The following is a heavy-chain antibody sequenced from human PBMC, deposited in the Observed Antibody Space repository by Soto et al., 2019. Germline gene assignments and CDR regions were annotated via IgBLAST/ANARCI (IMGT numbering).Heavy chain of an antibody. J-gene: IGHJ4*02. CDR1: GGSISSSSYY. Sequence: PSETLSLTCTVSGGSISSSSYYWGWIRQPPGKGLEWIGSIYYSGSTYYNPSLKSRVTISVDTSKNQFSLKLSSVTAADTAVYYCASHAYYYDSSGYSFLGWGQGTLVTVSS. V-gene: IGHV4-39*01. D-gene: IGHD3-22*01. CDR3: ASHAYYYDSSGYSFLG. CDR2: IYYSGST.